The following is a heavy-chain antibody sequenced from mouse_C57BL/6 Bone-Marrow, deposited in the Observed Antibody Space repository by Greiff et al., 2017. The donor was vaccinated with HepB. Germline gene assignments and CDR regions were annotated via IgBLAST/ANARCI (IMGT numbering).Heavy chain of an antibody. Sequence: QVQLQQPGAELVKPGASVKLSCKASGYTFTSYWMHWVKQRPGQGLEWIGMIHPNSGSTNYNEKFKSKATLTVDKSSSTAYMQLSSLTSEDSAVYYCARSLITSVVERSSWFAYWGQGTLVTVSA. CDR1: GYTFTSYW. CDR2: IHPNSGST. J-gene: IGHJ3*01. CDR3: ARSLITSVVERSSWFAY. D-gene: IGHD1-1*01. V-gene: IGHV1-64*01.